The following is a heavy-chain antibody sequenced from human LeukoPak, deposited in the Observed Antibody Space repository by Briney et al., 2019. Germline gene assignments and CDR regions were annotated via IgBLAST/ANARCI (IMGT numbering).Heavy chain of an antibody. CDR3: ARDPRVVSRVAVPCH. V-gene: IGHV3-23*01. CDR2: ISGSGGST. D-gene: IGHD3-3*01. CDR1: GFTFTSYA. J-gene: IGHJ4*02. Sequence: GGSLRLSCAASGFTFTSYAMSWVRQAPGKGLEWVSAISGSGGSTYYADSVKGRFTISRDNSKSTLFLQMNSLRAEDTPVYYCARDPRVVSRVAVPCHCGQGTLVTVSS.